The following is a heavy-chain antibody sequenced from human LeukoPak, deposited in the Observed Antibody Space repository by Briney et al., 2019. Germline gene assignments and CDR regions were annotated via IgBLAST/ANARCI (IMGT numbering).Heavy chain of an antibody. CDR2: ISSSSSYI. Sequence: GGSLRLSCAASGFTFSSYSMNWVRQAPGKGLEWVSSISSSSSYIYYADSVKGRFTISRDNSKNTLYLQMNSLRAEDTAVYYCARGVAIAAAGPYXXXXYGXDV. J-gene: IGHJ6*01. CDR3: ARGVAIAAAGPYXXXXYGXDV. V-gene: IGHV3-21*01. D-gene: IGHD6-13*01. CDR1: GFTFSSYS.